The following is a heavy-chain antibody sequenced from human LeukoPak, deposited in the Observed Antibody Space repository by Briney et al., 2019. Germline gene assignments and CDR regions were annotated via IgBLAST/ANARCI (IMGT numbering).Heavy chain of an antibody. D-gene: IGHD6-19*01. J-gene: IGHJ4*02. CDR3: ARAEQWLEIDY. CDR2: ISAYNGNA. V-gene: IGHV1-18*01. CDR1: GYTFTIYG. Sequence: GASVKVSCXASGYTFTIYGISWVRQARGQGLEWMGWISAYNGNANYAQKLQGRVTMTTDTSTSTAYMELRSLRSDDTAVYYCARAEQWLEIDYWGQGTLVTVSS.